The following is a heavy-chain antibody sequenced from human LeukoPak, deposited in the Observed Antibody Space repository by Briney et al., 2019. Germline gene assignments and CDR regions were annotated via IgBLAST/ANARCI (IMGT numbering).Heavy chain of an antibody. Sequence: PGRSLRLSCAASGFTFDDYAMHWVRQAPGKGLEWVSGISWNSGSIGYADSVKGRFTISRDNAKDSLYLQMTSLRAEDTALYYCAKDKGIAVAGKYFQHWGQGTLVTVS. CDR1: GFTFDDYA. V-gene: IGHV3-9*01. CDR3: AKDKGIAVAGKYFQH. J-gene: IGHJ1*01. D-gene: IGHD6-19*01. CDR2: ISWNSGSI.